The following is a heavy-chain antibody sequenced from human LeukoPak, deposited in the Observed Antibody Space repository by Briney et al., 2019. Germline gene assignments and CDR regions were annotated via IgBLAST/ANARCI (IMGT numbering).Heavy chain of an antibody. Sequence: ASVKVSCKASGYTFTSYYMHWVRQAPGQGLEWMGIINPSGGSTSYAQKFQGRVTMTRDTSTSTVYMELSSLRSEDTAVYYCARGPKDSSGYFSAFDMWGQGTMVTVSS. D-gene: IGHD3-22*01. CDR3: ARGPKDSSGYFSAFDM. V-gene: IGHV1-46*01. J-gene: IGHJ3*02. CDR1: GYTFTSYY. CDR2: INPSGGST.